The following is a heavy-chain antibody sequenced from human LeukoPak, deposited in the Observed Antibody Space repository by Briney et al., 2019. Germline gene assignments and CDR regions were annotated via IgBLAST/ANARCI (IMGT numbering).Heavy chain of an antibody. V-gene: IGHV3-72*01. CDR1: GFTFSDYS. J-gene: IGHJ4*02. CDR2: ARKKADSYTT. CDR3: VTLGGDF. D-gene: IGHD3-16*01. Sequence: GGSLRLSCAASGFTFSDYSMDWVRQAPGKGLEWVGRARKKADSYTTEYATSVKGRFTISRDDSKNSLYLQMNSLNTEDTAVYHCVTLGGDFGGRGLLVPVSS.